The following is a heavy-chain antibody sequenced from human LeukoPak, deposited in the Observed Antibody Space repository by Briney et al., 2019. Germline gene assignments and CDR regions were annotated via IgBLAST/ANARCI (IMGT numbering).Heavy chain of an antibody. V-gene: IGHV4-31*03. J-gene: IGHJ3*02. CDR1: GGSISGGGYY. Sequence: SETLSLTCTVSGGSISGGGYYWSWIRQHPGKGLEWIGYINYSGSTYYNPSLKSRVTISVDTSKNQFSLKLSSVTAADTAVYYCARDDSAFGAFDIWGQGTMVTVSS. CDR3: ARDDSAFGAFDI. D-gene: IGHD3-3*01. CDR2: INYSGST.